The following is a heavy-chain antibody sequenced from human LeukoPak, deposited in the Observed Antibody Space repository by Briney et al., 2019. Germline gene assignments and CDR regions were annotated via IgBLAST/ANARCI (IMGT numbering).Heavy chain of an antibody. CDR1: GYTFTSYD. Sequence: ASVTVSFTASGYTFTSYDINWVRQATGQGLEWMGWMNPNSGNTGYAQRFQGRVTMTRNTSISTAYMELSSLRSEDTAVYYCARVWRYQLLYEYYYYYYGMDVWGQGTTVTVSS. CDR3: ARVWRYQLLYEYYYYYYGMDV. D-gene: IGHD2-2*02. V-gene: IGHV1-8*01. J-gene: IGHJ6*02. CDR2: MNPNSGNT.